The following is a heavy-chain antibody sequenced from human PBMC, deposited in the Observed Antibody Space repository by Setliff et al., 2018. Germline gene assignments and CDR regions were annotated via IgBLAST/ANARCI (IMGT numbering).Heavy chain of an antibody. CDR3: ARAPIVVATAPDY. J-gene: IGHJ4*02. Sequence: ASVKVSCKASGYTFTNYGMNWVRQAPEQGLEWMGWINTNTGNPTYAQGFTGRFVFSLDTSVSTAYLQISSLKAEDTAVYYCARAPIVVATAPDYWGQGTLVTVSS. CDR2: INTNTGNP. CDR1: GYTFTNYG. V-gene: IGHV7-4-1*02. D-gene: IGHD2-21*02.